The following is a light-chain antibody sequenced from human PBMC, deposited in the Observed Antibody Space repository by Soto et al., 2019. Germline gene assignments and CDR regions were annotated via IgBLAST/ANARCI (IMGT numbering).Light chain of an antibody. CDR3: QTWGTGIGWV. J-gene: IGLJ3*02. CDR2: INSDGSH. V-gene: IGLV4-69*01. CDR1: SGRSSNA. Sequence: QSVLTQSPSASASLGASVKLTCTLSSGRSSNAVAWHQQQPEKGPRYLMKINSDGSHTKGDGIPDRFSGSSSGAERYLTISSLKSEDEADYYCQTWGTGIGWVFGGGTKITVL.